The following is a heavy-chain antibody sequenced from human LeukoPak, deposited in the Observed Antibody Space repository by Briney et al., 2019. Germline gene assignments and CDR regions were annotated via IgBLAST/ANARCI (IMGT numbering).Heavy chain of an antibody. CDR3: ARDLGVRGVIIAALY. J-gene: IGHJ4*02. CDR1: GGTFSSYA. Sequence: SVKVSCKASGGTFSSYAISWVRQAPGQGLEWMGGIIPIFGTANYAQKFQGRVTITADKSTSTAYMELSSLRSEDTAVYYCARDLGVRGVIIAALYWGQGTLVTVSS. CDR2: IIPIFGTA. D-gene: IGHD3-10*01. V-gene: IGHV1-69*06.